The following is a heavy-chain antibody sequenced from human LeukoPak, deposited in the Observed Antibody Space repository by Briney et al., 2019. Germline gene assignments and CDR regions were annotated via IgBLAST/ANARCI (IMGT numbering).Heavy chain of an antibody. D-gene: IGHD3-22*01. CDR1: GYTFTSYG. Sequence: GASVKVSCKASGYTFTSYGISWVRQAPGQGLEWMGWISAYNGNTNYAQKLQGRVTMTTDTSTSTAYMELRSLRSDDTAVYYCASATYYYDSSGYYHPGYFDYWGQGTLVTVSS. CDR3: ASATYYYDSSGYYHPGYFDY. J-gene: IGHJ4*02. V-gene: IGHV1-18*01. CDR2: ISAYNGNT.